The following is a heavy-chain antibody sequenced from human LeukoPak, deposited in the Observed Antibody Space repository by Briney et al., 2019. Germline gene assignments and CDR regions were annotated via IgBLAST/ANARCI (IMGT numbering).Heavy chain of an antibody. D-gene: IGHD3-10*01. CDR1: GFTFSTYA. V-gene: IGHV3-23*01. CDR3: AKSDCGSDGCKLLNY. Sequence: GGSLRLSCAASGFTFSTYAMSWVRQGPGKGLEWVSSINGSGDATLYADSVMGRFTISRDNAKNTVSLQMKNLRAEDTAVYYCAKSDCGSDGCKLLNYWGQGTLVTVSS. J-gene: IGHJ4*02. CDR2: INGSGDAT.